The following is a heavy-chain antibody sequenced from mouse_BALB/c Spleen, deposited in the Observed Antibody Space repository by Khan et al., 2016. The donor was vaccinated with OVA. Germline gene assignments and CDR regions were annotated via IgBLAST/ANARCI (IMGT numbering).Heavy chain of an antibody. CDR2: ISYSGST. CDR1: GYSITSGYG. Sequence: EVKLEESGPGLVKPSQSLSLTCTVTGYSITSGYGWNWIRQFPGNKLEWMGYISYSGSTNYNPSLKSRISITRDTSKNQFFLQLNSVTTEDTATCYCSRTARIKYWGQGTTLTVSS. V-gene: IGHV3-2*02. J-gene: IGHJ2*01. CDR3: SRTARIKY. D-gene: IGHD1-2*01.